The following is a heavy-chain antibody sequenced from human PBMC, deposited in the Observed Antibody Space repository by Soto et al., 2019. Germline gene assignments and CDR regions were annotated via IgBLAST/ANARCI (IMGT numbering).Heavy chain of an antibody. CDR1: GFSFTFYA. CDR3: AREQCSPLDRYCADGGVDWVDP. V-gene: IGHV3-23*01. J-gene: IGHJ5*02. Sequence: EVQLLQSGGGLVQPGGSLRLSCEASGFSFTFYAMSWVRQAPGKGLEWVSAISGNGATTFYADSMKGRFTISRDNSRDTLYLPMNRLRAEDTAVYFCAREQCSPLDRYCADGGVDWVDPWGRGTLVTVSS. CDR2: ISGNGATT. D-gene: IGHD2-8*01.